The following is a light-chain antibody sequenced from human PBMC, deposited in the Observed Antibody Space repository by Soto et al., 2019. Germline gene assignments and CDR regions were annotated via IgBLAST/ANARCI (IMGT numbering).Light chain of an antibody. V-gene: IGKV1-5*01. CDR3: QQYNSYSWT. CDR2: DAS. CDR1: QSISDW. Sequence: IQMTQSTSTLSASVGDRVKISFRASQSISDWLAWYQQRPGKAPKLLIYDASTLQSGVPSRFSGSGSGTEFTLTITSLQPEAFATYYCQQYNSYSWTLGLGT. J-gene: IGKJ1*01.